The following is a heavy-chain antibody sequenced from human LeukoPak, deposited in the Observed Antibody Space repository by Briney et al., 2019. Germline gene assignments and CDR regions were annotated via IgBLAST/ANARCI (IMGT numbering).Heavy chain of an antibody. CDR3: ARDDGDGSGSYHS. CDR1: GGTFSSYA. D-gene: IGHD3-10*01. Sequence: SVKVSCKASGGTFSSYAISWVRQAPGQGLEWMGRIIPILGIANYAQKFQGRVTITADKSTSTAYVELSSLRSEDTAVYYCARDDGDGSGSYHSWGQGTLVTVSS. V-gene: IGHV1-69*04. CDR2: IIPILGIA. J-gene: IGHJ5*02.